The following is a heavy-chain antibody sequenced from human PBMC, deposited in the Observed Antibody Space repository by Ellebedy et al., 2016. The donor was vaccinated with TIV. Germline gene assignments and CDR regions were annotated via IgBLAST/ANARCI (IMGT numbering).Heavy chain of an antibody. CDR1: GFSFSGHY. CDR2: TGNNDHSYTT. Sequence: GESLKISCAVSGFSFSGHYMDWARQAPGKGLEWVGRTGNNDHSYTTEYAASVKDRFTISSDESKNSLFLQMNGLKTEDTAVYYCTTAMVTRFVWGQGTLVTVSS. CDR3: TTAMVTRFV. J-gene: IGHJ4*02. D-gene: IGHD2-21*02. V-gene: IGHV3-72*01.